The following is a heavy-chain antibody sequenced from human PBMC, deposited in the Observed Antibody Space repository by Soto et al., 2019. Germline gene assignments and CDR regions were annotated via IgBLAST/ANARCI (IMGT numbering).Heavy chain of an antibody. V-gene: IGHV4-39*01. D-gene: IGHD1-1*01. CDR2: IYYSGST. CDR3: ARQVGFLDPDAFDI. J-gene: IGHJ3*02. CDR1: GGSISSSSYY. Sequence: QLQLQESGPGLVKPSETLSLTCTVSGGSISSSSYYWGWIRQPPGKGLEWIGSIYYSGSTYYNPSLKSRVTISVDTSKNQFSLKLSSVTAADTAVYYCARQVGFLDPDAFDIWGQGTMVTVSS.